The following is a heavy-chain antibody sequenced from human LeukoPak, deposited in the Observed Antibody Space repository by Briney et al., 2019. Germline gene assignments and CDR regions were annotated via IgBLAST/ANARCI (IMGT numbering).Heavy chain of an antibody. CDR1: GDSISTSKSY. CDR3: ARVSGYDWESFYDY. J-gene: IGHJ4*02. Sequence: SDTLSLTCTVSGDSISTSKSYWGWIRQPPLKGLEWIGSIYYTGNTNYNPSLKSRVTISVDTSKNQFSLKLSSVTAADTAMYYCARVSGYDWESFYDYWGQGSLVTVSS. D-gene: IGHD5-12*01. CDR2: IYYTGNT. V-gene: IGHV4-39*07.